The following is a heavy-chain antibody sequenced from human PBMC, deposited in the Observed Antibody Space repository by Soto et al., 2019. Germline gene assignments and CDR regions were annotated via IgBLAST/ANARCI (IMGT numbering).Heavy chain of an antibody. D-gene: IGHD6-13*01. CDR2: IWYDGSNK. V-gene: IGHV3-33*01. CDR1: GFTFSSYG. CDR3: ARDHRFPGSSSWPLDY. Sequence: PGGSLRLSCAASGFTFSSYGMHWVRQAPGKGLEWVAVIWYDGSNKYYADSVKGRFTISRDNSKNTLYLQMNSLRAEDTAVYYCARDHRFPGSSSWPLDYWGQGTLVTVSS. J-gene: IGHJ4*02.